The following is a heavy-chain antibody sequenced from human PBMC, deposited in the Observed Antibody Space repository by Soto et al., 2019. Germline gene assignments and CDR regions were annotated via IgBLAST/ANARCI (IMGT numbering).Heavy chain of an antibody. CDR2: IYHSGST. Sequence: PSETLSLTCAVSGGSISRSNWWSWVRQPPGKGLEWIGEIYHSGSTNYNPSLKSRVTLSVDTSKNQFSLKLTSVTAADTAVYYCARAPLYYENSGLLDPYYGMDVWGQGTTVTVPS. CDR3: ARAPLYYENSGLLDPYYGMDV. J-gene: IGHJ6*02. D-gene: IGHD3-22*01. CDR1: GGSISRSNW. V-gene: IGHV4-4*02.